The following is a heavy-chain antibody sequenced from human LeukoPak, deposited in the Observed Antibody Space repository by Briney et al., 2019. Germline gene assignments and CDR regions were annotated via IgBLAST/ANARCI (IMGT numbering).Heavy chain of an antibody. J-gene: IGHJ4*02. D-gene: IGHD3-3*01. CDR2: IYNSGNT. Sequence: SETLSLTCSVSGRPISTYYWSWIRNPPGKGLEWIGYIYNSGNTNYSPPLKSPVTISMDPSKNQLSLPLTHVTAADTAEYYLAIHGGFLGWLFSFDSWGQGTLVTVSS. CDR3: AIHGGFLGWLFSFDS. CDR1: GRPISTYY. V-gene: IGHV4-59*08.